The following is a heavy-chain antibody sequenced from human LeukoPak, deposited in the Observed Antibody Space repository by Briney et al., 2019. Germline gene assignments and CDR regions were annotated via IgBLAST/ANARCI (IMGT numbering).Heavy chain of an antibody. CDR1: GYGFTSYW. J-gene: IGHJ6*03. V-gene: IGHV5-51*01. Sequence: GESLKISFKGSGYGFTSYWIGWVRQMPGKGLEWMGIIDPGDSDTRYSPSFQGQVTISADKSISTAYLQWSSLKASDTAMYYCARNPNYYYYYYMDVWGKGTTVTVSS. CDR2: IDPGDSDT. CDR3: ARNPNYYYYYYMDV.